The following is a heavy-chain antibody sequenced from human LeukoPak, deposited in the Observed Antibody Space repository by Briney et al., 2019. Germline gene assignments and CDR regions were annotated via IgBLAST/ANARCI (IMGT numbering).Heavy chain of an antibody. CDR2: IYYSGST. CDR1: GGSISSSSYY. V-gene: IGHV4-39*01. J-gene: IGHJ4*02. D-gene: IGHD6-19*01. CDR3: ARPTRGSGYIDY. Sequence: SETLSLTCTVSGGSISSSSYYWGWIRQPPGKGLEWIGSIYYSGSTYYNPSLKSRVTISVDTSKNQFSLKLSSVTAADTAVYYCARPTRGSGYIDYWGQGTLSPSPQ.